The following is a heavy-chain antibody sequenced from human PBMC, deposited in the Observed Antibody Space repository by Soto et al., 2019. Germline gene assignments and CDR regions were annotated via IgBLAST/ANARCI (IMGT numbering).Heavy chain of an antibody. D-gene: IGHD6-6*01. CDR2: IIPIFGTA. V-gene: IGHV1-69*06. Sequence: SVKVSCKASGGTFSSYAISWVRQAPGQGLEWMGGIIPIFGTANYAQKFQGRVTITADKSTSTAYMELSSLRSEDTAVYYCARPQDTYSSSSYYYYYYGMDGWGQGTTVTVSS. CDR1: GGTFSSYA. CDR3: ARPQDTYSSSSYYYYYYGMDG. J-gene: IGHJ6*02.